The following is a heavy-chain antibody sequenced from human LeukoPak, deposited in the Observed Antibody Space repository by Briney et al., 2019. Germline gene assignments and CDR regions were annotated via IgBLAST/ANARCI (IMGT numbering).Heavy chain of an antibody. CDR1: GFTFSSYA. CDR3: ARDGVLRYFDWEYNWFDP. J-gene: IGHJ5*02. CDR2: ISSNGGST. V-gene: IGHV3-64*01. Sequence: PGGSLRLSCAASGFTFSSYAMHWVRQAPGKGLEYVSAISSNGGSTYCANSVKGRFTISRDNSKNTLYLQMGSLRAEDMAVYYCARDGVLRYFDWEYNWFDPWGQGTLVTVS. D-gene: IGHD3-9*01.